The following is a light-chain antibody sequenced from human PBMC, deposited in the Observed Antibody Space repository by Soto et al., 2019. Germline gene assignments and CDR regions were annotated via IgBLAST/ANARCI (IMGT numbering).Light chain of an antibody. CDR1: QNIISW. CDR3: QQYISFPLT. J-gene: IGKJ2*01. V-gene: IGKV1-5*03. CDR2: KAS. Sequence: DIPMTQSPSTLSASVGDRVTITCRASQNIISWLAWYQQKPGKAPKLLTYKASSLESGVPSRFSGSGSGTEFTLTINSLQPDDFATYYCQQYISFPLTFDQGTKLEIK.